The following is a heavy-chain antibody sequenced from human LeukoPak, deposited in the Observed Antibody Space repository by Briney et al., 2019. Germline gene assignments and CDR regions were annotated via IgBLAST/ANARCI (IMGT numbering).Heavy chain of an antibody. Sequence: SETLSLTCTVSGGSISSYYWSWIRQPPGKGLEWIGYIYYSGSTDYNPSLKSRVTISVDTFKNQFSLKLSSVTAADTAVYYCARHYGGPDAFDIWGQGTMVTVSS. CDR1: GGSISSYY. V-gene: IGHV4-59*08. D-gene: IGHD4-23*01. J-gene: IGHJ3*02. CDR3: ARHYGGPDAFDI. CDR2: IYYSGST.